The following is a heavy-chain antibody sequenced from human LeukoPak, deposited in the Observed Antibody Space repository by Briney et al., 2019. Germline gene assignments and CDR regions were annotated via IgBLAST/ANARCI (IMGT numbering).Heavy chain of an antibody. CDR2: INDGGHT. CDR1: GGSIRNSGYY. D-gene: IGHD6-19*01. Sequence: PSETLSLTCTVSGGSIRNSGYYWGWIRQPPGKGLEWIGSINDGGHTFYSPSLKSRGTLSVDTSKNHFSLKLSSVTAADTAAYYCARQIAVAGEWAFDIWGQGTMVTVSS. CDR3: ARQIAVAGEWAFDI. V-gene: IGHV4-39*02. J-gene: IGHJ3*02.